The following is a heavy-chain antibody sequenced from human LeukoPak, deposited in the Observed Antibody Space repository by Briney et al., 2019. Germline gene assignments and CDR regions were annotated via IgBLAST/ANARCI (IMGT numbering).Heavy chain of an antibody. J-gene: IGHJ4*02. CDR1: GYTFTSYG. D-gene: IGHD6-13*01. Sequence: ASVKVSCKASGYTFTSYGITWVRQAPGQGLEWMGWISGYNGNTYYAQKLQDRVTLTADTSTSTAYMEMRSLRFDDTAVYYCARGDSSSSFEGDYWGQGTLVTVSP. CDR3: ARGDSSSSFEGDY. CDR2: ISGYNGNT. V-gene: IGHV1-18*01.